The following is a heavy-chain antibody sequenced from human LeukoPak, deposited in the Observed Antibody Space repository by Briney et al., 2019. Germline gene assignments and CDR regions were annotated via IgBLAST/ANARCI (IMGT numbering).Heavy chain of an antibody. Sequence: SETLSLTCIVSGGSISTSDYYCSWIRQPAGKGLEWIGRIYTTGSTNYNPSLESRVTMSVDTSKHQFSLKLSSVTAADTAVYYCARMETTVVTSYYYYYMDVWGKGTTVTISS. J-gene: IGHJ6*03. D-gene: IGHD4-23*01. CDR1: GGSISTSDYY. V-gene: IGHV4-61*02. CDR3: ARMETTVVTSYYYYYMDV. CDR2: IYTTGST.